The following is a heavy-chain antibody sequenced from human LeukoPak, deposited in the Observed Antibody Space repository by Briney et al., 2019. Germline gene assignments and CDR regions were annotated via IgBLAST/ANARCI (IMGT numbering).Heavy chain of an antibody. CDR1: GGSISSSSYY. Sequence: PSETLSLTCIVSGGSISSSSYYWGWIRQPPGKGLEWIGSIYYSGSTYYNPSLKSRVTISVDTSKNQFSLKLSSVTAADTAVYYCVRHLAVAVSCFDYWGQGTLVTVSS. D-gene: IGHD6-19*01. V-gene: IGHV4-39*01. CDR3: VRHLAVAVSCFDY. J-gene: IGHJ4*02. CDR2: IYYSGST.